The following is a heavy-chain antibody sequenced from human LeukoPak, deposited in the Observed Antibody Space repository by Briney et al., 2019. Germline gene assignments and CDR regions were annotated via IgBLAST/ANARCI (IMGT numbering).Heavy chain of an antibody. D-gene: IGHD3-22*01. J-gene: IGHJ4*02. V-gene: IGHV1-18*01. CDR2: ISAYNGNT. CDR3: ARDSISMIVVVITPPDY. Sequence: ASVKVSCKASGYTFTSYGISWVRPAPGQGLEWMGWISAYNGNTNYAQKLQGRVTMTTDTSTSTAYMELRSLRSDDTAVYYCARDSISMIVVVITPPDYWGQGTLVTVSS. CDR1: GYTFTSYG.